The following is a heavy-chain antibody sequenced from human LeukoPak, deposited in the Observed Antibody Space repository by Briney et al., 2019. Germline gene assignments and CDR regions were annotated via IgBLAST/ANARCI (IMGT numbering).Heavy chain of an antibody. D-gene: IGHD2-15*01. Sequence: PGGSLRLSCAASGFTFSSYAMSWVRQAPGKGLEWVSFISGDGGSTYYADSVKGRFTISRDNSRNSLYLQMNSLRLGDTALYYCATDCSGNRCYSLWGQGTLVTVSS. CDR3: ATDCSGNRCYSL. CDR1: GFTFSSYA. CDR2: ISGDGGST. J-gene: IGHJ4*02. V-gene: IGHV3-43*02.